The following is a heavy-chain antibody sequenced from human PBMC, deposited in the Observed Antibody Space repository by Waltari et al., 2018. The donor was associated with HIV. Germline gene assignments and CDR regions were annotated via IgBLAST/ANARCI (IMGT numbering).Heavy chain of an antibody. V-gene: IGHV1-18*01. D-gene: IGHD3-22*01. CDR2: ISTYNGNT. CDR3: ARDPVDYYDYNGYYRFDY. CDR1: GYTFNTHL. J-gene: IGHJ4*02. Sequence: QVQLVQSRAEVRKPGASVQVSCTASGYTFNTHLISWVRQAPGQGLEWMGWISTYNGNTNYAQKFQGRVTMTTDTSTRTVYMELRSLTSDDTAVYYCARDPVDYYDYNGYYRFDYWGQGTLVTVSS.